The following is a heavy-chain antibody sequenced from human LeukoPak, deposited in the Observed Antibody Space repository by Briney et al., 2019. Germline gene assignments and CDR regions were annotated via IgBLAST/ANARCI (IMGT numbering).Heavy chain of an antibody. CDR1: GGSISSSSYY. J-gene: IGHJ4*02. CDR3: ARQGRLTTFDY. V-gene: IGHV4-39*01. CDR2: IYYSGST. Sequence: SETLSLTCTVSGGSISSSSYYWGWIRQPPGKGLEWIGSIYYSGSTYYNPSLKSRVTISVDTSKNQFSLKLSSVTAADTAVYYCARQGRLTTFDYWGRGTLVTVSS. D-gene: IGHD4-11*01.